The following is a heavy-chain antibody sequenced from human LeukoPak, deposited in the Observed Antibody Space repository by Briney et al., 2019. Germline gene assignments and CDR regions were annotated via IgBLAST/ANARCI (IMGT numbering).Heavy chain of an antibody. CDR2: ISTTGTTI. J-gene: IGHJ4*02. Sequence: GGSLRLSCAASGFTSSSYEMHWVRQAPGKGLEWVSYISTTGTTIYYADSVKGRFTISRDNAKNSLFLQMNSLRAEDTAVYYCVRGGYRTDYWGQGTLVTVSS. V-gene: IGHV3-48*03. D-gene: IGHD5-12*01. CDR3: VRGGYRTDY. CDR1: GFTSSSYE.